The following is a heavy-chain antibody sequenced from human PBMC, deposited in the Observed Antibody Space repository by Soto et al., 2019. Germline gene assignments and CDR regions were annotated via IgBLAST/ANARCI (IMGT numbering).Heavy chain of an antibody. CDR3: AREPWGYSGSAKHFDY. Sequence: GWSLRLSCAASGFTFRTFAMHWVRQVPGKGLEWVAVVSYDGSYKSYADSVKGRFTISRDNSKNTLYLQLNSLRADDTAVFYCAREPWGYSGSAKHFDYWGHGTLVTVSS. J-gene: IGHJ4*01. D-gene: IGHD5-12*01. CDR1: GFTFRTFA. V-gene: IGHV3-30*04. CDR2: VSYDGSYK.